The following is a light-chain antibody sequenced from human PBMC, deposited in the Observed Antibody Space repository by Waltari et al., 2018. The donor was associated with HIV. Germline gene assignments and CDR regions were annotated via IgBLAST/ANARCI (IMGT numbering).Light chain of an antibody. V-gene: IGLV1-47*01. CDR3: AAWDGSLGV. CDR2: RNN. CDR1: SSNIGSYY. Sequence: QSVLTQPPSASGTPGQRVTISCSGSSSNIGSYYVYWYQQLPGTAPKLLIYRNNQRPSGVPDRFSGSKSGTSASLAISWLRSEDEADYYCAAWDGSLGVFGTGTKVSV. J-gene: IGLJ1*01.